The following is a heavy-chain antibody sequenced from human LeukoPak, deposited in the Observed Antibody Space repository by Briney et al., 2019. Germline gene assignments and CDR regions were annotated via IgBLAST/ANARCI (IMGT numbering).Heavy chain of an antibody. J-gene: IGHJ5*02. Sequence: GGSLRLSCAASGFTFSSYAMHWVRQAPGKGLEWVAVISYDGSNKYYADSVKGRFTISRDNSKNTLYLQMNSLRAEDTAVYYCARESIAAAGTSRYYDSSGYYPWGQGTLVTVSS. V-gene: IGHV3-30*04. CDR1: GFTFSSYA. CDR2: ISYDGSNK. D-gene: IGHD3-22*01. CDR3: ARESIAAAGTSRYYDSSGYYP.